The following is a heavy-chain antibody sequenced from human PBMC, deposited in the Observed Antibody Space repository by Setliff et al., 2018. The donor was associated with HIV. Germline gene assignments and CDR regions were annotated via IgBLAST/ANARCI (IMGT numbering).Heavy chain of an antibody. D-gene: IGHD2-15*01. CDR3: AREIQNCGGNHYYCYMDV. Sequence: GGSLRLSCAASGFTFGTYDMHWVRQVAGKGLEWVSAMGLLGDTYYADSVKGRFTISREDAKNSLYLQMNSLRAGDTAVYYCAREIQNCGGNHYYCYMDVWGKGTTVTVSS. CDR2: MGLLGDT. J-gene: IGHJ6*03. V-gene: IGHV3-13*01. CDR1: GFTFGTYD.